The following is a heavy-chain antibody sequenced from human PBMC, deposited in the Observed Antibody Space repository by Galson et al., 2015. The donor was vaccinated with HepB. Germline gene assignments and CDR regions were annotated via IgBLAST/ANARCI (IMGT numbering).Heavy chain of an antibody. V-gene: IGHV3-30-3*01. D-gene: IGHD2-2*02. CDR2: ISYDGSNK. J-gene: IGHJ4*02. CDR1: GFTFSSYA. Sequence: SLRLSCAASGFTFSSYAMHWVRQAPGKGLEWVAVISYDGSNKYYADSVKGRFTISRDNSKNTLYLQMNSLRAEDTAVYYCASPLGYCSSTSCYIVAVAGTLGYWGQGTLVTVSS. CDR3: ASPLGYCSSTSCYIVAVAGTLGY.